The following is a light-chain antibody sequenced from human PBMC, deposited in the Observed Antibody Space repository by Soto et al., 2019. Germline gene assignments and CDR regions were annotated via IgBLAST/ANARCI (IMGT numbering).Light chain of an antibody. Sequence: DIQMTQSPSTLSASVGDSVTTTCRASQSISSWLAWYQQKPGKAPKLLIYDASSLESGVPSRFSGSGSGTEFTLTISSLQPDDFATYYCQQYNSYTWTFGQGTKV. V-gene: IGKV1-5*01. CDR2: DAS. CDR1: QSISSW. CDR3: QQYNSYTWT. J-gene: IGKJ1*01.